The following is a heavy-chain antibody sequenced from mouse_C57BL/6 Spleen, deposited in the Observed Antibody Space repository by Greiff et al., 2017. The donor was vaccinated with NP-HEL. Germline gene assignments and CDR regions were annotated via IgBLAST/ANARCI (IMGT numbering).Heavy chain of an antibody. CDR2: IVPSGSYT. CDR1: GYTFTSYW. V-gene: IGHV1-50*01. J-gene: IGHJ1*03. D-gene: IGHD1-1*01. Sequence: QVQLQQSGAELVKPGASVKLSCKASGYTFTSYWMQWVKQRPGQGLEWIGEIVPSGSYTNYNQKFKGKATFTVDTSSSTAYMQLSSLTSEDSAVYYCARGETTVVEWSFDGWGTGTTVTVSS. CDR3: ARGETTVVEWSFDG.